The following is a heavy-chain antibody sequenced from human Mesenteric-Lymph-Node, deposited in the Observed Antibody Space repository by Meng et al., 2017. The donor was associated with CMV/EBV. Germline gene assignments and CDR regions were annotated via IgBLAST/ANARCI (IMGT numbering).Heavy chain of an antibody. D-gene: IGHD4-17*01. J-gene: IGHJ4*02. Sequence: CAASGFTFSNVWMNWVRQAPGKGLEWLGRIKRKIDGETTDYAAAVKGRFTISRDDSTSMLFLHMTSLKSEDTAVYYCTSRTVTTNDYWGQGTLVTVSS. CDR3: TSRTVTTNDY. CDR2: IKRKIDGETT. V-gene: IGHV3-15*01. CDR1: GFTFSNVW.